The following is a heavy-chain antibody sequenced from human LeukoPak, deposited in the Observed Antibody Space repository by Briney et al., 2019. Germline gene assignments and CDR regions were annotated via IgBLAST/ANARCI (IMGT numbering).Heavy chain of an antibody. J-gene: IGHJ4*02. CDR1: GFTFSSYA. CDR2: ISGSGDGT. V-gene: IGHV3-23*01. D-gene: IGHD2-2*01. CDR3: AKGFRVVVPTAPFDF. Sequence: GGSLRLSCAASGFTFSSYAMNWVRRAPGKGLEWVSAISGSGDGTYYADSVKGRFTISRDNSKSTLYLQMNTLRAADTAAYYCAKGFRVVVPTAPFDFWGQGTLVTVSP.